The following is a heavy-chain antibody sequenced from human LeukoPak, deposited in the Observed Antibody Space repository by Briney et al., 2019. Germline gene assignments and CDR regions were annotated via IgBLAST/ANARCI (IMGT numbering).Heavy chain of an antibody. Sequence: GGSLRLSCATSGFTFDDYGMNWVRQAPGKGLVWVSRVATGGTGPSYADSVKGRFTISRDNAKNTLYLQMNSLSAEDTAVYFCARDMGPYGGSPGASWGQGTLVTVSS. CDR3: ARDMGPYGGSPGAS. D-gene: IGHD4-23*01. J-gene: IGHJ5*02. CDR1: GFTFDDYG. CDR2: VATGGTGP. V-gene: IGHV3-74*01.